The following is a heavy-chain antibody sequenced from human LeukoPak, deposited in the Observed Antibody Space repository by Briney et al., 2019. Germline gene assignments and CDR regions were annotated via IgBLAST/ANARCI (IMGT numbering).Heavy chain of an antibody. CDR3: ARSTGDRTGFDY. CDR2: ISAYNGNT. CDR1: GGTFSSYA. J-gene: IGHJ4*02. V-gene: IGHV1-18*01. D-gene: IGHD7-27*01. Sequence: ASVKVSCTASGGTFSSYAISWVRQAPGQGLEWMGWISAYNGNTNYAQKLQGRVTMTTDTSTSTAYMELRSLRSDDTAVYYCARSTGDRTGFDYWGQGTLVTVSS.